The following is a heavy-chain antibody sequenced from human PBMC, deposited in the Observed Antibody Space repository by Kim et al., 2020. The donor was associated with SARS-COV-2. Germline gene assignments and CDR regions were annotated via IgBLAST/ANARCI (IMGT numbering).Heavy chain of an antibody. J-gene: IGHJ3*02. D-gene: IGHD5-12*01. Sequence: GGSLRLSCAASGFTFSSYGMHWVRQAPGKGLEWVAVISYDGSNKYYADSVKGRFTISRDNSKNTLYLQMNSLRAEDTAVYYCASPEVRWLQLDIWGQGTMVTVSS. CDR1: GFTFSSYG. CDR2: ISYDGSNK. CDR3: ASPEVRWLQLDI. V-gene: IGHV3-30*03.